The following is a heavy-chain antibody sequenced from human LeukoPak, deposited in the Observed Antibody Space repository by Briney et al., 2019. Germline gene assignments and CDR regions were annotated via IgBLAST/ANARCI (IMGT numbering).Heavy chain of an antibody. D-gene: IGHD3-10*01. CDR2: FDPEDGET. V-gene: IGHV1-24*01. CDR3: ATDLSMVRDNWFDP. CDR1: GYTLTELS. Sequence: ASVKVSCKVSGYTLTELSMHWVRQAPGKGLEWMGGFDPEDGETIYAQKFQGRVTMTEDTSTDTAYMELSSLRSEDTAVYYCATDLSMVRDNWFDPWGQGTLVTVSS. J-gene: IGHJ5*02.